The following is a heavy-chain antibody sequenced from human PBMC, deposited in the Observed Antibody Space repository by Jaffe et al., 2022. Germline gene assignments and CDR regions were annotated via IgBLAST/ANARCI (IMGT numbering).Heavy chain of an antibody. V-gene: IGHV5-51*01. CDR2: VYPDDSNT. J-gene: IGHJ5*02. CDR3: VRHHSHYDVLSGYDWIDP. Sequence: EVLLVQSGAEVKKPGESLKISCKGSGYTFPTYWIGWVRQKPGKGLEWMGIVYPDDSNTRYSPAFQGQVTISADKSISTAYLQWSSLKAADTAMYYCVRHHSHYDVLSGYDWIDPWGQGTLVIVSS. D-gene: IGHD3-3*01. CDR1: GYTFPTYW.